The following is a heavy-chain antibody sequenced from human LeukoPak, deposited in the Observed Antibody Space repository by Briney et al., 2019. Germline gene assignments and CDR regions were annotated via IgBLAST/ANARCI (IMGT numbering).Heavy chain of an antibody. CDR2: INSGGSVT. CDR3: AGSPWDGVRGVGLDYLDY. D-gene: IGHD1-26*01. J-gene: IGHJ4*02. V-gene: IGHV3-74*01. CDR1: GFTFSSYW. Sequence: PGGSLRLSCAASGFTFSSYWMHWVRQAPGKGLVWVSRINSGGSVTSYADSVKGRFTISRDNAKNTLYLQMNSLRVEDTAIYYCAGSPWDGVRGVGLDYLDYWGRGTLVTVSS.